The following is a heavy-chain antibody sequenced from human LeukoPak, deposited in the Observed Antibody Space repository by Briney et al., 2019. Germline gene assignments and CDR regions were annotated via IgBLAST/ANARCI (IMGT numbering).Heavy chain of an antibody. CDR3: AKDVLNSYYFDY. V-gene: IGHV3-30*02. Sequence: PGGSLRLSCAASGFTFSSYSMNWVRQAPGKGLEWVAFIRYDGSNKYYADSVKGRFTISRDNSKNTLYLQMNSLRAEDTAVYYCAKDVLNSYYFDYWGQGTLVTVSS. D-gene: IGHD3-10*02. CDR2: IRYDGSNK. CDR1: GFTFSSYS. J-gene: IGHJ4*02.